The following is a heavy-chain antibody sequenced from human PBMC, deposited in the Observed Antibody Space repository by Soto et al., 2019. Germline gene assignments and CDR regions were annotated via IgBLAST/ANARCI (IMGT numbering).Heavy chain of an antibody. Sequence: QLQLQESGPGLVKPSETLSLTCTVSGGSISSSSYYWGWIRQPPGKGLEWIGSIYYSGSTYYNPSLKSRVTISVDTSKHQFSLKLSSVTATDTAVYYCARQGGFDILTGYPRPFDYWGQGTLVTISS. CDR2: IYYSGST. CDR1: GGSISSSSYY. D-gene: IGHD3-9*01. CDR3: ARQGGFDILTGYPRPFDY. J-gene: IGHJ4*02. V-gene: IGHV4-39*01.